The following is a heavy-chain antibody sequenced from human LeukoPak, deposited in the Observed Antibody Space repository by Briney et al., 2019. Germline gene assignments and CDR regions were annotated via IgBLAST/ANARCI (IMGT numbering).Heavy chain of an antibody. CDR2: IYYSGST. Sequence: SETLSLTCTVSGGSIPSYYWSWIRQPPGKGLEGIGYIYYSGSTSYNPSLKSRVTISVDTSKNQFSLNLRSVTAADTAVYYCARIRQNRFDPWGQGTLVTVSS. CDR1: GGSIPSYY. V-gene: IGHV4-59*08. J-gene: IGHJ5*02. CDR3: ARIRQNRFDP.